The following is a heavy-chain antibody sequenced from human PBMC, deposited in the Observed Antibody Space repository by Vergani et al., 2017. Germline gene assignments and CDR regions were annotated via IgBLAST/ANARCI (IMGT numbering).Heavy chain of an antibody. CDR2: VKWNGDSS. D-gene: IGHD3-10*01. CDR1: GFTFGDYD. V-gene: IGHV3-20*04. Sequence: EVQLVESGGGVVRPGGSLRLSCAASGFTFGDYDMNWVRQAPGKGLEWVSRVKWNGDSSVYADSVKGRFTISRDNAKNSLYLQMTSLRAVDTAFYYCARRGSGNTYYFDYWGQGALVTVSS. CDR3: ARRGSGNTYYFDY. J-gene: IGHJ4*02.